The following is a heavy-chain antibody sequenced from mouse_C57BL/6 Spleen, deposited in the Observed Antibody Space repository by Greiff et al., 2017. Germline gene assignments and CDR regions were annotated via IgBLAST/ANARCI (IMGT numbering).Heavy chain of an antibody. D-gene: IGHD2-1*01. CDR2: IDPNSGGT. J-gene: IGHJ2*01. CDR1: GYTFTSYW. CDR3: ARSGGNYLYYFDY. V-gene: IGHV1-72*01. Sequence: VQLQQPGAELVMPGASVKLSCTASGYTFTSYWMHWVKQRPGRGLEWIGRIDPNSGGTKYNEKFKSKATLTVDKPSSTAYMQLSSLTSEDAAVYYCARSGGNYLYYFDYWGQGTTLTVSS.